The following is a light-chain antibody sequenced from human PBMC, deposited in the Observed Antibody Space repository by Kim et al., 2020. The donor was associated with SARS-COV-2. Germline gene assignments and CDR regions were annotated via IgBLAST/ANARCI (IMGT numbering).Light chain of an antibody. V-gene: IGLV4-69*01. CDR1: SGHSSYA. CDR3: QTWGTGIGV. Sequence: ASVKLTCTLSSGHSSYAIAWHQQQPEKGHRYLMKLNSDGSHSKGDGIPDRFSGSSSGAERYLTISSLQSEDEADYYYQTWGTGIGVFGGGTQLTVL. CDR2: LNSDGSH. J-gene: IGLJ3*02.